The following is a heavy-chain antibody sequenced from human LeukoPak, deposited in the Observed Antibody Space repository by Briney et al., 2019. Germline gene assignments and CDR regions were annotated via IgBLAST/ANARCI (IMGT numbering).Heavy chain of an antibody. CDR3: ARDHEWGGYYFVDALGNYFDY. D-gene: IGHD1-26*01. Sequence: ASVKVSCKASGYTFTGYYMHWVRQAPGQGLEWMGWINPNSGGTNYAQKFQGRVTMTRDTSISTAYMELSRLRSDDTAVYYCARDHEWGGYYFVDALGNYFDYWGQGTLVTVSS. J-gene: IGHJ4*02. V-gene: IGHV1-2*02. CDR1: GYTFTGYY. CDR2: INPNSGGT.